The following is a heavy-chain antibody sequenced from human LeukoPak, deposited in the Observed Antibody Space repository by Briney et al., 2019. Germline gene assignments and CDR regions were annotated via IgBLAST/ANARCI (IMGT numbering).Heavy chain of an antibody. CDR1: GGSFSDYS. CDR3: ARGEACNGGSCYSSY. D-gene: IGHD2-15*01. V-gene: IGHV4-34*01. Sequence: SETLSLTCAVYGGSFSDYSWSWIRQPPGKGLEWIGEINHCGTTNYNPSLKSRVTISVDTSKNQVSLKLSSVTAADTAVYYCARGEACNGGSCYSSYWGQGALVTVSS. CDR2: INHCGTT. J-gene: IGHJ4*02.